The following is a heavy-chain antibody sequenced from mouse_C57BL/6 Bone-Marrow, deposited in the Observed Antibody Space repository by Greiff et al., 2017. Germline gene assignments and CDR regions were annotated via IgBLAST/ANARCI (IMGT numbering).Heavy chain of an antibody. D-gene: IGHD1-1*01. J-gene: IGHJ1*03. CDR2: ILPSIGRT. Sequence: QVQLQQSGSELRSPGSSVKLSCKDFDSEVFPIAYMSWVRQKPGHGFEWIGGILPSIGRTIDGEKFEDKATLDADTLSNTAYLELNSLTSEDSAIYYCARCPYYSGSTYWYFDVWGTGTTVTVSS. V-gene: IGHV15-2*01. CDR3: ARCPYYSGSTYWYFDV. CDR1: DSEVFPIAY.